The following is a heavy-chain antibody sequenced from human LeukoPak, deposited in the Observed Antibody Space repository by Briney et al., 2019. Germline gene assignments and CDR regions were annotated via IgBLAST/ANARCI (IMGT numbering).Heavy chain of an antibody. J-gene: IGHJ4*02. CDR1: GYSIISDYF. V-gene: IGHV4-38-2*02. CDR2: ISHSGSV. CDR3: ARVVASTSIDS. Sequence: AAETLSLTCIVSGYSIISDYFWGWARQPPGKGPEWIGSISHSGSVYYNPSLKSLVTISIDPSKNRFSLKLTSVTAADTSIYYCARVVASTSIDSWGQGTLVTVSS. D-gene: IGHD2-15*01.